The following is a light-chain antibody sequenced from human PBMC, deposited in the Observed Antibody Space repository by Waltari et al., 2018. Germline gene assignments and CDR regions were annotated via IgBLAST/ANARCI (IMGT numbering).Light chain of an antibody. Sequence: QSVLTQPPSVSGAPGQRVTISCTGSSSNIGAGYDVHWYQHLPGTAPKLLIHGNNNRPSGVPDQFSGSRSGTSASLAITGLQAEDEADYYCQSYDSSLSGWVFGGGTKLTVL. CDR2: GNN. V-gene: IGLV1-40*01. CDR1: SSNIGAGYD. J-gene: IGLJ3*02. CDR3: QSYDSSLSGWV.